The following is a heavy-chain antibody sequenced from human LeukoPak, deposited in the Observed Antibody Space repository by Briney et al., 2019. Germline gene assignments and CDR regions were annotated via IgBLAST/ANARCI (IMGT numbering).Heavy chain of an antibody. J-gene: IGHJ4*02. V-gene: IGHV1-69*13. D-gene: IGHD3-10*01. CDR3: ASALWFGSTPHAAQR. CDR2: IIPIFGTA. CDR1: GYTFTSYY. Sequence: GASVKVSCKASGYTFTSYYMHWVRQAPGQGLEWMGGIIPIFGTANYAQKFQGRVTITADESTSTAYMELSSLRSEDTAVYYCASALWFGSTPHAAQRWDQGTLVTVSS.